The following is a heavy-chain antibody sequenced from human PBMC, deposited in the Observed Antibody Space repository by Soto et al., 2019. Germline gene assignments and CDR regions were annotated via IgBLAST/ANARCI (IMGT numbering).Heavy chain of an antibody. CDR3: ARELYSCGAACTYYMDY. V-gene: IGHV1-46*01. D-gene: IGHD2-21*01. CDR2: ISLRHHST. J-gene: IGHJ4*02. Sequence: GGSVKVSSKPYGYALVDYFIHCVREAAGQGLEWMGIISLRHHSTSYAQKFQDRLSVTRDPSSTTIYMELSSLRSEDTAVYYCARELYSCGAACTYYMDYWGQGTPVTVSS. CDR1: GYALVDYF.